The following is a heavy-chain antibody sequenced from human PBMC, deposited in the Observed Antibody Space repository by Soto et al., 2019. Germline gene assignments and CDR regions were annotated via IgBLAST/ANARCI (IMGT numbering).Heavy chain of an antibody. CDR2: ISGNGVTT. CDR1: GFTFSYFA. V-gene: IGHV3-23*01. D-gene: IGHD6-19*01. J-gene: IGHJ4*02. CDR3: AKMYSSGWYYEDY. Sequence: EVQLLESWGGDLVQPGGSLRLSCAASGFTFSYFAMSWVRQAPGKGLEWVSTISGNGVTTYYAGSVKGRLTISRDNSKNTLCLQLNSLRAEDTAVYYCAKMYSSGWYYEDYWGQGTLVTVSS.